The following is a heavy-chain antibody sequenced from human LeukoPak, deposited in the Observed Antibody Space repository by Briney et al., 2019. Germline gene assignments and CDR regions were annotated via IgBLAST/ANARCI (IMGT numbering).Heavy chain of an antibody. J-gene: IGHJ3*02. CDR2: ISYDGSNK. CDR1: GFTFSSYA. CDR3: ARVPQGYYGSGSYLGTFDI. V-gene: IGHV3-30*04. Sequence: GGSLRLSCAASGFTFSSYAMHWVRQAPGKGLEWVAVISYDGSNKYYADSVKGRFTISRDNSKNTLYLQMNSLRAEDTAVYYCARVPQGYYGSGSYLGTFDIWGQGTMVTVSS. D-gene: IGHD3-10*01.